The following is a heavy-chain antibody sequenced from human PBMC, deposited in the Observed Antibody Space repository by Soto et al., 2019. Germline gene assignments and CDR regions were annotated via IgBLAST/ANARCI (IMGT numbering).Heavy chain of an antibody. CDR2: ISSNGGST. V-gene: IGHV3-64*01. D-gene: IGHD6-13*01. J-gene: IGHJ6*03. CDR1: GFTFSSYA. Sequence: GSLRLSCAASGFTFSSYAMHWVRQAPGKGLEYVSAISSNGGSTYYANSVKGRFTISRDNSKNTLYLQMGSLRAEDMAVYFCARDDAAGFYYYMDVWGKGTTVTVSS. CDR3: ARDDAAGFYYYMDV.